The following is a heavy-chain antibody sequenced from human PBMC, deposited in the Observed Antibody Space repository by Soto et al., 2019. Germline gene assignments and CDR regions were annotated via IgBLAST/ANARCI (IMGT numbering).Heavy chain of an antibody. V-gene: IGHV3-11*01. J-gene: IGHJ6*02. CDR3: GIVLRFLEWQYCGMGV. CDR2: ISSSASTI. D-gene: IGHD3-3*01. Sequence: QVQLVESGGGLVKPGGSLRLSCAASGFTFSDYYMSWIRQAPGKGLEWVSYISSSASTIYYADSVKGRFTISRDNAKNSLYLQMNSLRAEETAVYYCGIVLRFLEWQYCGMGVWGQGNTVHVS. CDR1: GFTFSDYY.